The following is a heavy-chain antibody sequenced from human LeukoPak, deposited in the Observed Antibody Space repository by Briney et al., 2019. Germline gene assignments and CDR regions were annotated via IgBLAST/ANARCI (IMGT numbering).Heavy chain of an antibody. CDR1: GGSISSGGYY. CDR3: ARESVGVSPYYFDY. D-gene: IGHD2-15*01. CDR2: IYHSGST. V-gene: IGHV4-30-2*01. Sequence: NPSETLSLTCTVSGGSISSGGYYWSWIRQPPGKGLEWIGYIYHSGSTYYNPSLKSRVTISVDRSKNQFSLKLSSVTAADTAVYYCARESVGVSPYYFDYWGQGTLVTVSS. J-gene: IGHJ4*02.